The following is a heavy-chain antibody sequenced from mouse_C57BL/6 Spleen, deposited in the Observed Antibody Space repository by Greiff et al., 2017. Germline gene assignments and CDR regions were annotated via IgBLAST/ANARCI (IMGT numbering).Heavy chain of an antibody. CDR1: GYTFTSYG. D-gene: IGHD2-1*01. CDR3: ESLGGNYYFDY. V-gene: IGHV1-81*01. CDR2: IYPRSGNT. Sequence: VQLQESGAELARPGASVKLSCKASGYTFTSYGISWVKQRTGQGLEWIGEIYPRSGNTYYNEKFKGKATLTADKSSSTAYMELRSLTSEDAAVYVCESLGGNYYFDYWGQGTTLTVSS. J-gene: IGHJ2*01.